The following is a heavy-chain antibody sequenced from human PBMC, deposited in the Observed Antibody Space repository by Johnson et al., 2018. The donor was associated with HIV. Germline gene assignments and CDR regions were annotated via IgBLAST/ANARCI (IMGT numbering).Heavy chain of an antibody. V-gene: IGHV3-30*04. Sequence: QVQLVESGGGVVQPGRSLRLSCAASAFTFSSYAMHWVRQAPGKGLEWVAVISYDASNKYYADSVKGRFTISRDNSKNTLYLQMNSLRTEDTAVYYCARGRGGTGHGAFDIWGQGTMVTVSS. J-gene: IGHJ3*02. CDR3: ARGRGGTGHGAFDI. CDR1: AFTFSSYA. CDR2: ISYDASNK.